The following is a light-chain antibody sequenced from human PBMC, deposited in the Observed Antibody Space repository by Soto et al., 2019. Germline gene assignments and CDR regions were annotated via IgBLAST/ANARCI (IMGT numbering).Light chain of an antibody. CDR2: RAS. Sequence: DIQMAQSPYTLSGSVGDRVTITCLASQRISSWLAWYQQKPGKAPKLLIYRASTLKSGVPSRFSGSGSGTEFTLTISSLQPDDFAPYYCQHYNSYSEAFGQGAKVDI. CDR1: QRISSW. V-gene: IGKV1-5*03. CDR3: QHYNSYSEA. J-gene: IGKJ1*01.